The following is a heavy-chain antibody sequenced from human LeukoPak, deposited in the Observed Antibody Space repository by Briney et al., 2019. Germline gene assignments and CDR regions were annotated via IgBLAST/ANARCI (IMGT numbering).Heavy chain of an antibody. D-gene: IGHD6-19*01. CDR3: ARDNGGAVAGFDY. V-gene: IGHV4-61*01. CDR1: GGSVNSGSYY. Sequence: PSETLSLTCTVSGGSVNSGSYYWSWIRQPPEKGLEWIGYIYYSGSTNYNPPLKSRVTISVDTSKNQFSLKLSSVTAADTAVYYCARDNGGAVAGFDYWGQGTLVTVSS. CDR2: IYYSGST. J-gene: IGHJ4*02.